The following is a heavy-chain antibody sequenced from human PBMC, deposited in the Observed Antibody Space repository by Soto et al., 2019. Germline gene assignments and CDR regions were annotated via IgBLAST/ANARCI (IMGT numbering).Heavy chain of an antibody. CDR1: GYTFTRYA. CDR2: INTGNAKT. CDR3: ARGEDV. J-gene: IGHJ6*02. Sequence: ASVKVSCKASGYTFTRYALHWVRQAPGQRLEWMGWINTGNAKTKYSEEFQGRVTITRDTSASTAYMELSSLRSEDTAVYYCARGEDVWGRGTTVTVSS. V-gene: IGHV1-3*04.